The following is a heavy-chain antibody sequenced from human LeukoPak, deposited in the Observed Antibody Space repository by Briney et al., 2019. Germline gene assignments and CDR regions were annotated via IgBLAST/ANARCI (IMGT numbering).Heavy chain of an antibody. CDR3: AREGYYGSGSPPSLYFDY. Sequence: GGSLRLSCAASGFTFSSYGMHWVRQAPGKGLEWEAVTSSDLNVKLYADSVKGRFTISRDNSRSTLYLQMNSLRPEDTAIYYCAREGYYGSGSPPSLYFDYWGQGTLVTVSS. V-gene: IGHV3-30*03. D-gene: IGHD3-10*01. J-gene: IGHJ4*02. CDR2: TSSDLNVK. CDR1: GFTFSSYG.